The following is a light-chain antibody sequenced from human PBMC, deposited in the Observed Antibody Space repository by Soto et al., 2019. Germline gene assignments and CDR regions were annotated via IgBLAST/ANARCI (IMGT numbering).Light chain of an antibody. CDR2: GAS. Sequence: EIVLTQSPGTLSLSPGERATLSCRASQSVSSSYLAWYQQKPGQAPRLLIYGASSRATGIPDRFSGSGSGTDFPLTISRLEAEDFAVYYCQQYGSSPWITFGQGTRLEIK. CDR1: QSVSSSY. CDR3: QQYGSSPWIT. V-gene: IGKV3-20*01. J-gene: IGKJ5*01.